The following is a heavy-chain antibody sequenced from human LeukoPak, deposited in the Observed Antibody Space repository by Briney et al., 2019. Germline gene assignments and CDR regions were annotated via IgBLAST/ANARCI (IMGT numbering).Heavy chain of an antibody. CDR2: ISDGGGRT. CDR1: GFTFRTYA. J-gene: IGHJ4*02. D-gene: IGHD6-13*01. CDR3: TKNQILDDTGSWYAH. Sequence: PGGSLRLSCGASGFTFRTYAMSWVRQAPGKGLEWVSGISDGGGRTFYAESVKGRFTVSRDNSKNTLYLRMNSLRAEDTAIYYCTKNQILDDTGSWYAHWGQGTLVTVSS. V-gene: IGHV3-23*01.